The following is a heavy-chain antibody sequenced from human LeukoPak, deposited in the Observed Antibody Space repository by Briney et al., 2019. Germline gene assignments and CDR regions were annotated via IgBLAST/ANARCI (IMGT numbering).Heavy chain of an antibody. Sequence: LTGGSLRLSCAASGFTFSSYAMSWVRQAPGKGLEWVSAISGSGGSTYYADSVKGRFTISRDNSKNTLYLQMNSLRAEDTAVYYCARDLGDIVVVPAAIPPFWFDPWGQGTLVTVSS. CDR3: ARDLGDIVVVPAAIPPFWFDP. D-gene: IGHD2-2*02. V-gene: IGHV3-23*01. CDR2: ISGSGGST. J-gene: IGHJ5*02. CDR1: GFTFSSYA.